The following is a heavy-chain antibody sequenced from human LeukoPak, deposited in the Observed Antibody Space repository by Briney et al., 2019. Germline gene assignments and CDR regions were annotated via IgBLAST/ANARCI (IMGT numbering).Heavy chain of an antibody. V-gene: IGHV4-59*08. CDR3: ARSYSSSDHYYYYGMDV. J-gene: IGHJ6*02. CDR1: GGSISSYY. CDR2: INYIRTT. D-gene: IGHD6-13*01. Sequence: SETLSLTCTVSGGSISSYYWNWIRQPPGKGLEWIGYINYIRTTDYNPSLKSRVTISLDTSKNRFSLKLSSVTTADTAMYYCARSYSSSDHYYYYGMDVWGQGTTVTVSS.